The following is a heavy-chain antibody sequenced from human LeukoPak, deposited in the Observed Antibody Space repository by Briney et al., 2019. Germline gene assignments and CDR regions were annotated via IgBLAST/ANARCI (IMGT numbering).Heavy chain of an antibody. J-gene: IGHJ6*02. V-gene: IGHV3-53*01. CDR3: ASSHYYGSGSLLYYYYGMDV. CDR2: IYSGGST. D-gene: IGHD3-10*01. CDR1: GFTVSSNY. Sequence: QAGGSLRLSCAASGFTVSSNYMSWVRQAPGKGLEWVSVIYSGGSTYYADSVKGRFTISRDNSKNTLYLQMNSLRAEDTAVYYCASSHYYGSGSLLYYYYGMDVWGQGTTVTVSS.